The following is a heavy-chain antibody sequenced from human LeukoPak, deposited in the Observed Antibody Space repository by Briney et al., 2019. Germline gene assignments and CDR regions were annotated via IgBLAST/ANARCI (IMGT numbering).Heavy chain of an antibody. CDR2: ITGSGDST. J-gene: IGHJ2*01. CDR3: AKDPSL. CDR1: GFTFSNYA. V-gene: IGHV3-23*01. Sequence: GGSLRLSCTASGFTFSNYAMSWGRQAPGKGLEWVSAITGSGDSTYYADSVKGRFTISRDNSKNTLYLLMNSLRAEDTAVYYCAKDPSLWGRGTLVTVSA.